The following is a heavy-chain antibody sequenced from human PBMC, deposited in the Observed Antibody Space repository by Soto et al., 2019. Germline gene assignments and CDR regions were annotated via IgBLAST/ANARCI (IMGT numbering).Heavy chain of an antibody. Sequence: QVQLVESGGGGVQPGRSLRLSCAASGFTFSSYAMNWVRQAPGKGLEWVAVISYDGSSKYFADSVKGRFTISRDNSKSTVYLLMNSLRAEDTAVYYCARSIVVVLKSAFDIWGQGTMVTVSS. CDR3: ARSIVVVLKSAFDI. CDR1: GFTFSSYA. J-gene: IGHJ3*02. V-gene: IGHV3-30-3*01. CDR2: ISYDGSSK. D-gene: IGHD2-15*01.